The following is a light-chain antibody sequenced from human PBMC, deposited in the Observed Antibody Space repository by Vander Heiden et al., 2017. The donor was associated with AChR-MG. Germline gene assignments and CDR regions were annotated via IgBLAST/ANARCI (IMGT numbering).Light chain of an antibody. V-gene: IGKV1-5*01. Sequence: DCNITHSPSTLSASVGDRVTITCRASQSISSWLAWYQQKPGKAPKLLIYDASSLESGVPSRFSGSGSGTEFTLTISSLQPDDFATYYCQQYNSYSATFGQGTKVEIK. CDR1: QSISSW. CDR2: DAS. J-gene: IGKJ1*01. CDR3: QQYNSYSAT.